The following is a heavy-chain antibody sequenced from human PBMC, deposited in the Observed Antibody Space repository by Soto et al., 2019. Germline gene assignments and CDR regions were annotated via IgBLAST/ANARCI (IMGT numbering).Heavy chain of an antibody. V-gene: IGHV1-69*01. CDR3: ARPSRGYYDSSGYYPLGY. CDR2: IIPIFGTA. J-gene: IGHJ4*02. CDR1: GGTFSSYA. D-gene: IGHD3-22*01. Sequence: QVQLVQSGAEVKKPGSSVKVSCKASGGTFSSYAISWVRQAPGQGLEWMGGIIPIFGTANYAQKFQGRVTITADESTSTAYIELSSLRSEDTAVYYCARPSRGYYDSSGYYPLGYWGQGTLVTVSS.